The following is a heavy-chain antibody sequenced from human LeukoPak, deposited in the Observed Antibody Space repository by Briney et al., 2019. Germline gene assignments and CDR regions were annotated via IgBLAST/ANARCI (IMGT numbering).Heavy chain of an antibody. CDR1: GFTFSSYG. D-gene: IGHD3-22*01. CDR3: AKEGYYYDSSGYYYDGYFDY. V-gene: IGHV3-30*02. Sequence: GGSLRLSCAASGFTFSSYGMHWVRQGPGKGLEWVAFIRYDGSNKYYADSVKGRFTISRDNSKSTLYLQMNSLRAEDTAVYYCAKEGYYYDSSGYYYDGYFDYWGQGTLVTVSS. J-gene: IGHJ4*02. CDR2: IRYDGSNK.